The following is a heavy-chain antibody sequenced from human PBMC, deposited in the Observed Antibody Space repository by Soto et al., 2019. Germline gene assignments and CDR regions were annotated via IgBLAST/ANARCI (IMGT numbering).Heavy chain of an antibody. Sequence: QLQLQESGPGLVKPSETLSLTCTVSGGSISSSSYYWGWIRQPPGKGLEWIGSIYYSGSTYYNPSHKSRVTISVDTSKNQFSLKLSSVTAADTAVYYCARHRRRYDEDIVVVPAGFDIWGQGTMVTVSS. V-gene: IGHV4-39*01. CDR3: ARHRRRYDEDIVVVPAGFDI. CDR1: GGSISSSSYY. J-gene: IGHJ3*02. D-gene: IGHD2-2*01. CDR2: IYYSGST.